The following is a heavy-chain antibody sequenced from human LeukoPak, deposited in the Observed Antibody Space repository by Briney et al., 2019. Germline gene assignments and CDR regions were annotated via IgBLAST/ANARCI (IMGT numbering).Heavy chain of an antibody. CDR2: IIPIFGTP. V-gene: IGHV1-69*13. CDR3: ARTASAAYYYYYMDV. CDR1: GGTFNIYA. J-gene: IGHJ6*03. Sequence: SVKVSCKASGGTFNIYAISWVRQAPGQGLEWMGGIIPIFGTPNYAQRFQGRVTITADESTNTAYMELRSLRFEDTAMYYCARTASAAYYYYYMDVWGKGTMVTVS.